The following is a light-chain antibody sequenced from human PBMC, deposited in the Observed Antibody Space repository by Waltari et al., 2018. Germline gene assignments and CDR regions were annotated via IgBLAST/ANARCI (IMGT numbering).Light chain of an antibody. CDR1: TLPNQY. CDR2: KDS. Sequence: SFELTQPPSVSVSPGQTASITCSGETLPNQYTYWYQQKAGQDPVLVIFKDSEMPSGIPERLSGSSSGTVVTLTITGVRTEDEADYYCQSADSITTFEVFGGGTKLTVL. J-gene: IGLJ3*02. CDR3: QSADSITTFEV. V-gene: IGLV3-25*03.